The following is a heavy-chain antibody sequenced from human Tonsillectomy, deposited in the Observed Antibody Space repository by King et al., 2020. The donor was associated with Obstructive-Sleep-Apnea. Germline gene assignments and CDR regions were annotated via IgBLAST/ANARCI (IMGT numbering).Heavy chain of an antibody. CDR2: IKEDGSEK. CDR1: RFTFSNYW. J-gene: IGHJ4*02. Sequence: VQLVQSGGGLVQPGGSLRLSCAASRFTFSNYWMSLVRQAPGKGLEWLANIKEDGSEKYYVDSVKGRFTISRDNAKNSLYLQVNSLRAEDTAVYYCARRSGSYKYWGQGTLVTVSS. V-gene: IGHV3-7*01. D-gene: IGHD1-26*01. CDR3: ARRSGSYKY.